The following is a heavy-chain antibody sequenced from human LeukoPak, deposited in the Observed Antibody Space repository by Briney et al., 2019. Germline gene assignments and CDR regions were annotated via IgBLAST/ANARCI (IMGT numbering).Heavy chain of an antibody. CDR1: GFTFSSYW. Sequence: GGSLRLSCAASGFTFSSYWMTWVRQAPGKGLEWVANIKQDGSEKYYVDSVQGRFTISRDNAKNSLYLQMNSLRAEDTAVYYCARDVGYDSSGYYPYYFDYWGQGTPVTVSS. D-gene: IGHD3-22*01. CDR2: IKQDGSEK. J-gene: IGHJ4*02. V-gene: IGHV3-7*05. CDR3: ARDVGYDSSGYYPYYFDY.